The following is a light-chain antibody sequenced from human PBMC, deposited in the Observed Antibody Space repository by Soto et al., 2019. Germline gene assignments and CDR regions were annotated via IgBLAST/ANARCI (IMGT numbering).Light chain of an antibody. CDR3: LQDHGFPLT. CDR1: QDIRND. Sequence: AIQMTQSPSSLSASVGVRVTITCRASQDIRNDLGWYQQKPGKAPKLLIYAASSLQSEVPSRFSGSGSGTDFTLTISSLQPEDFATYYCLQDHGFPLTFGGGTKVEIK. J-gene: IGKJ4*01. V-gene: IGKV1-6*01. CDR2: AAS.